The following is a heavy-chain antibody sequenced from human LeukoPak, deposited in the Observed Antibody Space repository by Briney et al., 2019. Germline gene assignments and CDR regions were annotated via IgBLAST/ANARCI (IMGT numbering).Heavy chain of an antibody. CDR2: ISGSGGST. D-gene: IGHD3-10*01. CDR3: AKGQILFHGRTLSDY. J-gene: IGHJ4*02. CDR1: GFTFSSYA. V-gene: IGHV3-23*01. Sequence: GGSLRLSCAASGFTFSSYAMSWVRQAPGKGLEWVSAISGSGGSTYYADSVKGRFTISRDNSKNTLYLQMNSLRAEDTAVYYCAKGQILFHGRTLSDYWGQGTLVTVSS.